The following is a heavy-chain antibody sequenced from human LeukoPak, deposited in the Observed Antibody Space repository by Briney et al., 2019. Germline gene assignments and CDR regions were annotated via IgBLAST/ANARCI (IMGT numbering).Heavy chain of an antibody. CDR3: ASRYCSSSTSCYAEDAFDI. Sequence: GGSLRLSCAASGFTFISYGMSWVRQGPGKGLEWVSAMSGSGGSTYYADSVKGRFTISRDNSKNTLYLQMNSLRAEDTAVYYCASRYCSSSTSCYAEDAFDIWGQGTMVTVSS. D-gene: IGHD2-2*01. CDR1: GFTFISYG. J-gene: IGHJ3*02. CDR2: MSGSGGST. V-gene: IGHV3-23*01.